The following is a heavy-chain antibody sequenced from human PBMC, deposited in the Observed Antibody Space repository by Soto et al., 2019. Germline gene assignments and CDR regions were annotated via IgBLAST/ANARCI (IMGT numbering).Heavy chain of an antibody. D-gene: IGHD3-10*01. CDR2: IFYSGST. V-gene: IGHV4-31*03. CDR3: ARDLRGGSYGMDV. Sequence: QVQLQESGPGLVKPSQTLSLTCTVSGGSINNGGYYWSWIRQHPGKGLEWIGYIFYSGSTYYNPSLKSRVTISVDTSKNQFSLKLRSVTGADTAVYYGARDLRGGSYGMDVWGQGTTVTVYS. J-gene: IGHJ6*02. CDR1: GGSINNGGYY.